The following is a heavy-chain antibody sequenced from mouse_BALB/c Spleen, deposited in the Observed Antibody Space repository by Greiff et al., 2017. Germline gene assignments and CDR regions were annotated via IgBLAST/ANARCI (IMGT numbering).Heavy chain of an antibody. V-gene: IGHV1-69*02. CDR3: TSGGGYDSYYAMDY. CDR2: IYPSDSYT. CDR1: GYTFTSYW. D-gene: IGHD2-2*01. Sequence: QVQLKQPGAELVRPGASVKLSCKASGYTFTSYWINWVKQRPGQGLEWIGNIYPSDSYTNYNQKFKDKATLTVDKSSSTAYMQLSSPTSEDSAVYYCTSGGGYDSYYAMDYWGQGTSVTVSS. J-gene: IGHJ4*01.